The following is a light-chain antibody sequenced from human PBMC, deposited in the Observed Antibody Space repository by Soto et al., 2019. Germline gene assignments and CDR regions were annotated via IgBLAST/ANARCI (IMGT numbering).Light chain of an antibody. Sequence: LTQPASVSGSPGQSITISCTGTSSDVGGYNYVSWYQQHPGKAPKLMIYDVSNRPSGVSNRFSGSKSGNTASLTISGLQAEDEADFYCSSFTGSTYVFGTGTKVTVL. CDR3: SSFTGSTYV. V-gene: IGLV2-14*03. J-gene: IGLJ1*01. CDR2: DVS. CDR1: SSDVGGYNY.